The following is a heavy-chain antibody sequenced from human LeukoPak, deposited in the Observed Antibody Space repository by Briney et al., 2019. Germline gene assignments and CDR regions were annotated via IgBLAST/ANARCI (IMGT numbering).Heavy chain of an antibody. CDR3: ARDRVEYYGSGSYSIWVDY. D-gene: IGHD3-10*01. CDR1: GGSISSYY. Sequence: SETLSLTCTVSGGSISSYYWSWIRQSAGKGLEWIGRIYTSGSTNYNPSLKSRVTMSVDTSKNQFSLKLSSVTAADTAVYYCARDRVEYYGSGSYSIWVDYWGQGTLVTVSS. J-gene: IGHJ4*02. V-gene: IGHV4-4*07. CDR2: IYTSGST.